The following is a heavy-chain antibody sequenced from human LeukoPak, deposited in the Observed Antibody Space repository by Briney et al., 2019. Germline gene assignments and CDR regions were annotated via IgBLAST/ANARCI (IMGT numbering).Heavy chain of an antibody. CDR2: FIPILGTA. CDR3: AAIPVFAVVLHQEPV. V-gene: IGHV1-69*10. Sequence: SVKVSCKASGATFSDYALNWVRQAPGQGLEWMGVFIPILGTANPTQKFHDRLTITADISTNTAYMELSSLRSEDTAVYFCAAIPVFAVVLHQEPVWGKGTTVTVSS. CDR1: GATFSDYA. J-gene: IGHJ6*04. D-gene: IGHD3-3*01.